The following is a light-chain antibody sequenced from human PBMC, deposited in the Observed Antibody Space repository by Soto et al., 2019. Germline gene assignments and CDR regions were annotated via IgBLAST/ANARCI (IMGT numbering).Light chain of an antibody. CDR1: SRDVGSYNL. J-gene: IGLJ1*01. CDR3: CSYAGNSIYV. CDR2: EGS. Sequence: LTQPASVSGSPGQSITISCTGTSRDVGSYNLVSWYQQHPGKAPKVMIYEGSKRPSGVSNRFSASKSGTTASLTISGLQAEDEADYYCCSYAGNSIYVFGSGTKVTVL. V-gene: IGLV2-23*01.